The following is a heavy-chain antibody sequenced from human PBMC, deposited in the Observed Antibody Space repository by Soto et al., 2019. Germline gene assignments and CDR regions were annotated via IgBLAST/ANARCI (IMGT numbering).Heavy chain of an antibody. J-gene: IGHJ4*02. V-gene: IGHV1-2*04. CDR3: ARGPPIRYFDWLLFFDY. D-gene: IGHD3-9*01. CDR2: INPNSGGT. CDR1: GYTFTGYY. Sequence: GASVKVSCKASGYTFTGYYMHWVRQAPGQGLEWMGWINPNSGGTNYAQKFQGWVTMTRDTSISTAYMELSRLRSDDTAVYYCARGPPIRYFDWLLFFDYWGQGTLVTVSS.